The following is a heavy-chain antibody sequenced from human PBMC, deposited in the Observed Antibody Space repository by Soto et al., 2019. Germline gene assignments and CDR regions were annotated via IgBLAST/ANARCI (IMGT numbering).Heavy chain of an antibody. CDR3: ASGRYDASGYFDY. V-gene: IGHV5-51*01. J-gene: IGHJ4*02. CDR2: VYPDDPDT. Sequence: PGESQKISCKGSGYNFINHWIAWVRQMPGKGLEWMGIVYPDDPDTKYSPSFQDRVTFTGDTSLNTAYMALSSLRSDDTAMFYCASGRYDASGYFDYWGQGTLVTVSS. CDR1: GYNFINHW. D-gene: IGHD3-22*01.